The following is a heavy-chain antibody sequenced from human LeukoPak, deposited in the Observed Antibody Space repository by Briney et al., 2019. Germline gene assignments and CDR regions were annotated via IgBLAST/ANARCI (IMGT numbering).Heavy chain of an antibody. CDR3: AKDGSTYYDRSGYYPFHY. Sequence: GGSLRPSCVASGFTFSSNAMSWVRQAPGKGLEWVATISGIDSGAYYADSVKGRFTISRDNSKNTLYLHMNSLRAEDTAVYYCAKDGSTYYDRSGYYPFHYWGQGALVTVSS. CDR1: GFTFSSNA. CDR2: ISGIDSGA. D-gene: IGHD3-22*01. V-gene: IGHV3-23*01. J-gene: IGHJ4*02.